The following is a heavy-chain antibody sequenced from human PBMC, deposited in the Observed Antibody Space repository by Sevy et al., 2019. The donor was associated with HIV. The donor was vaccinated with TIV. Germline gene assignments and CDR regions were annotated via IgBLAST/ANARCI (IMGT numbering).Heavy chain of an antibody. CDR3: ARGSGAVVAGNYFDY. J-gene: IGHJ4*02. V-gene: IGHV3-21*01. CDR1: GFTFSRYS. D-gene: IGHD6-19*01. CDR2: ISSGNSYI. Sequence: GGSLRLSCGASGFTFSRYSMNWVRQAPGKGLEWVSSISSGNSYIYYADSVKGRFTISRYNAKNSLYLHMNSLRAEDTAVYYCARGSGAVVAGNYFDYWGQGILVTVSS.